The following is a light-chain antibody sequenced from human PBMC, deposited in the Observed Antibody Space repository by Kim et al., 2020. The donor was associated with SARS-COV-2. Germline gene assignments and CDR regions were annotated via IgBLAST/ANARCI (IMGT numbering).Light chain of an antibody. V-gene: IGLV3-21*04. CDR3: QVWDSSSDHWV. CDR1: NIGSKN. J-gene: IGLJ3*02. CDR2: YDS. Sequence: PGKTARITCGGNNIGSKNVHRYQQKPGQAPVVDIYYDSDRPSGIPERFSGSNSGNTTTLTISRVEAGDEADYYCQVWDSSSDHWVFGGGTKLTVL.